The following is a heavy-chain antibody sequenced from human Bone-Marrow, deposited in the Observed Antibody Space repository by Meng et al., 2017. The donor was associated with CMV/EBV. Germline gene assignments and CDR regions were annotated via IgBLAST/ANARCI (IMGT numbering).Heavy chain of an antibody. D-gene: IGHD3-9*01. CDR3: ARDVELGDRYYDILTGYYSYYYYGMDV. Sequence: ASVKVSCKASGYTFTSYYMHWVRQAPGQGLEWMGIINPSGGSTSYAQKFQGRVTMTRDTSTSTVYMELSSLRSEDTAVYYCARDVELGDRYYDILTGYYSYYYYGMDVWGQGNTVTVAS. CDR2: INPSGGST. V-gene: IGHV1-46*01. CDR1: GYTFTSYY. J-gene: IGHJ6*02.